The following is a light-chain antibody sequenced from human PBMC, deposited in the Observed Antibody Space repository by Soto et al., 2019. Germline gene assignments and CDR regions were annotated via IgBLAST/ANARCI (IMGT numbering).Light chain of an antibody. CDR3: QQYNYYRT. CDR2: DAS. V-gene: IGKV1-5*01. CDR1: QSISSW. Sequence: DIQMTQSPSTLSASVGDRVTITCRASQSISSWLAWFQQKPGKAPKLLIYDASNLESGVPSRFSGSGSGTEFTLTISSLQPDDFATYYCQQYNYYRTFVQGTKVEIK. J-gene: IGKJ1*01.